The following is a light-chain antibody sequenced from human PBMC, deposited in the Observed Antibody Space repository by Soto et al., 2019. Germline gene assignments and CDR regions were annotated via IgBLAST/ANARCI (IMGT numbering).Light chain of an antibody. CDR3: QQSYSTLYT. J-gene: IGKJ2*01. Sequence: DIQMTQSPSSLSASVGDRVTITCRASQSISSYLNWYQQKPGKASKLLIYAASSLQSGVPSRFSGSGSGTDFTLTISSLQPEDCATDYCQQSYSTLYTFGQGTKLEIK. CDR1: QSISSY. CDR2: AAS. V-gene: IGKV1-39*01.